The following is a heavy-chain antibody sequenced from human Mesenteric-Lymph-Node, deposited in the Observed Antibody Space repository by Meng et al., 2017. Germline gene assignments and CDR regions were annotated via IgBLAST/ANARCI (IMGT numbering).Heavy chain of an antibody. V-gene: IGHV4-34*01. J-gene: IGHJ5*02. Sequence: VALTRVGAGLLKPSAPLAPTCAVHGGSFSGYYWSWIRQPPGKGLEWIGEINHSGSTNYNPSLKSRVTISVDTSKNQFSLKLSSVTAADTAVYYCARDRKHYGERGWFDPWGQGTLVTVSS. CDR2: INHSGST. D-gene: IGHD4-17*01. CDR3: ARDRKHYGERGWFDP. CDR1: GGSFSGYY.